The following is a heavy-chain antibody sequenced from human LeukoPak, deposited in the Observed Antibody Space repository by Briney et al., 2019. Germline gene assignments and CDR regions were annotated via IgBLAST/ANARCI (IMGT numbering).Heavy chain of an antibody. CDR3: SRESGAFSPFGY. CDR1: GGSISRTNW. J-gene: IGHJ4*02. V-gene: IGHV4-4*02. CDR2: ISLSGRN. D-gene: IGHD1-26*01. Sequence: SETLSLTCDVSGGSISRTNWWSWVRQSPGQGLEWIGEISLSGRNNYNPSLQSRVTMSLDESKSQLSLDLASVTAADTAVYYCSRESGAFSPFGYWGQGTLVT.